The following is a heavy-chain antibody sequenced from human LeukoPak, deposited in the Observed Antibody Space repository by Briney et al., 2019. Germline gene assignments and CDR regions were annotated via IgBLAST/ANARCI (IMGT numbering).Heavy chain of an antibody. V-gene: IGHV3-33*06. CDR2: IWYDGSNK. CDR1: GFTFSSYG. J-gene: IGHJ3*02. D-gene: IGHD5-24*01. Sequence: PGGSLRLSCAASGFTFSSYGMHWVRQAPGKGLEWVAVIWYDGSNKYYADSVKGRFTISRDSSKNTLYLQMNSLRAEDTAVYYCAKSRRDGYNKDAFDIWGQGTMVTVSS. CDR3: AKSRRDGYNKDAFDI.